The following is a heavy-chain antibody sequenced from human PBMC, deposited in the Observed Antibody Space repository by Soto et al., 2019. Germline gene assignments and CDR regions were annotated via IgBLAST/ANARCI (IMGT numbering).Heavy chain of an antibody. D-gene: IGHD3-10*01. CDR2: ISGSGAGT. CDR3: AKYDYGSGSSGY. J-gene: IGHJ4*02. CDR1: GFTFSSYA. V-gene: IGHV3-23*01. Sequence: GGSLRLSCAAPGFTFSSYAMTWVRQAPGEGLEWVSGISGSGAGTYYADSVKGRFTISRDNSKNTLYLQMNSLRAEDTAVYYCAKYDYGSGSSGYWGQGTLVTVSS.